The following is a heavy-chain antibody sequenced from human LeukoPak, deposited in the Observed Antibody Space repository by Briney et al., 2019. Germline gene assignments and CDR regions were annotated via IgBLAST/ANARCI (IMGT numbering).Heavy chain of an antibody. J-gene: IGHJ2*01. CDR3: ARGRPGYSYFDL. Sequence: SETLSLTCTVAGGSTSSGSYYWSWIRQPAGKGLEWIGRVYTSGSTNYNPSLKSRFTISVDTSKNQCSLKLSAVTAADTAGDYCARGRPGYSYFDLWGRGTLVPVSS. CDR1: GGSTSSGSYY. V-gene: IGHV4-61*02. CDR2: VYTSGST.